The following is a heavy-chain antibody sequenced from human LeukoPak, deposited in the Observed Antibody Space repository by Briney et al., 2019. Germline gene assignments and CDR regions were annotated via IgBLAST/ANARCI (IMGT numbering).Heavy chain of an antibody. D-gene: IGHD3-9*01. J-gene: IGHJ4*02. CDR1: GFTFSSYG. V-gene: IGHV3-30*02. CDR3: ARGGLYVILTGFFY. CDR2: IRYDGSNK. Sequence: GGSLRLSCAASGFTFSSYGMRSVRQAPGKGLEWGAFIRYDGSNKYYADSVKGGFTISRDNSKNTLYLQINILRAPDTAVYCSARGGLYVILTGFFYWGQGTLVSVCS.